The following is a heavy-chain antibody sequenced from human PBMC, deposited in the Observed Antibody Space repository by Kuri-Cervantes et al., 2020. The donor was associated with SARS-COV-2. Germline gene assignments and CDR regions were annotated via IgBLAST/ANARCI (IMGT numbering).Heavy chain of an antibody. V-gene: IGHV4-39*01. Sequence: GSLRLSCAASGFTFSDYYMSWIRQAPGKGLEWIGSIYYSGNTHYNPSLKSRVTMSVDTSKNQFSLMLSSVTATDTAVYYCARHRKIYDYWSGRGFFYYYMDVWGKGITVTVSS. CDR2: IYYSGNT. CDR1: GFTFSDYY. CDR3: ARHRKIYDYWSGRGFFYYYMDV. D-gene: IGHD3-3*01. J-gene: IGHJ6*03.